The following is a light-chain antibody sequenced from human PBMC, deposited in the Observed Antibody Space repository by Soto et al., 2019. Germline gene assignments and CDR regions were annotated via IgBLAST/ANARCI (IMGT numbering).Light chain of an antibody. V-gene: IGLV7-46*01. Sequence: QAVVTQEPSLTVSPGGTVTLTCGSSTGAVTSGHYPYWFQQKPGQAPRTLIYDTSNKPSWTPARFSGSLLGGKAALTLSGAQPEDEAEYYCLLSYSGAQAVFGGGTKLTVL. J-gene: IGLJ2*01. CDR2: DTS. CDR1: TGAVTSGHY. CDR3: LLSYSGAQAV.